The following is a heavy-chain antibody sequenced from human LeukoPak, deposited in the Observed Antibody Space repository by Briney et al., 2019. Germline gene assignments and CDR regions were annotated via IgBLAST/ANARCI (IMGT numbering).Heavy chain of an antibody. J-gene: IGHJ5*02. V-gene: IGHV4-59*01. CDR1: GGSISSYY. CDR3: ARDSIAAAGKGGSDP. CDR2: IYYSGST. Sequence: SETLSLTCTVSGGSISSYYWSWIRQPPGKGLEWIGYIYYSGSTNYNPSLKSRVTISVDTSKNQFSLKLSSVTAADTAVYYCARDSIAAAGKGGSDPWGQGTLVTVSS. D-gene: IGHD6-13*01.